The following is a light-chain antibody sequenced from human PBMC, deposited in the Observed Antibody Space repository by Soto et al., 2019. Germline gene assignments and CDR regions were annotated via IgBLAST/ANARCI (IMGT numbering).Light chain of an antibody. CDR3: QQSFVSPYT. Sequence: DIQMTQSPLSLSISVGDRVTITCRASQTVNSYLNWYQQKPGKAPKLLISAASTLQRGVPSRFSDSGSGTDFTLTITSLRVEDFGTYYCQQSFVSPYTFGQGTKLEIK. CDR2: AAS. V-gene: IGKV1-39*01. CDR1: QTVNSY. J-gene: IGKJ2*01.